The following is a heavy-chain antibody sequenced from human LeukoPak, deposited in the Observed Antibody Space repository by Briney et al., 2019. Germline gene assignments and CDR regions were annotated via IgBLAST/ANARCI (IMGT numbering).Heavy chain of an antibody. V-gene: IGHV3-53*01. J-gene: IGHJ4*02. D-gene: IGHD3-10*01. CDR3: AKDRTYYYGSGSPDFDY. Sequence: GGSLRLSCAASGFIVNTNYMTWVRQAPGRGLEWVSFIYADGNTYYADSVKGRFTISRDISKNAVYLQMNSLRAEDTAVYYCAKDRTYYYGSGSPDFDYWGQGTLVTVSS. CDR1: GFIVNTNY. CDR2: IYADGNT.